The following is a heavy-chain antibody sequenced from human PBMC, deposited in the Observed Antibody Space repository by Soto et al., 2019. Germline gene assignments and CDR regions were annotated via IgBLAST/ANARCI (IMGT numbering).Heavy chain of an antibody. J-gene: IGHJ6*02. V-gene: IGHV3-30*03. CDR3: ATPDAEPTVTTSYYGMDV. CDR1: GFTFSSYG. D-gene: IGHD4-4*01. CDR2: ISYDGSNK. Sequence: QVQLVESGGGVVQPGRSLRLSCAASGFTFSSYGMHWVRQAPGKGLEWVAVISYDGSNKYYADSVKGRFTISRDNSKNPLYPQMNSLRAEDTAVYYCATPDAEPTVTTSYYGMDVWGQGTTVTVSS.